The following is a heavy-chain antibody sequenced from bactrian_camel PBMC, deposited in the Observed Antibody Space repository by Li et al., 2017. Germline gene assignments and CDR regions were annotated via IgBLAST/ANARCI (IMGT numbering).Heavy chain of an antibody. CDR2: IERRGSVI. Sequence: QLVESGGGSVQAGGSLRLSCADSGFTFSNVWLHWARQAPGKGLEWIAIIERRGSVINYADSVKGRFGISRDNAKNTGYLQMNNLKPDDTGVYYCVTEENRDLIKRGQGTQVTVS. D-gene: IGHD1*01. CDR1: GFTFSNVW. CDR3: VTEENRDLIK. J-gene: IGHJ4*01. V-gene: IGHV3S6*01.